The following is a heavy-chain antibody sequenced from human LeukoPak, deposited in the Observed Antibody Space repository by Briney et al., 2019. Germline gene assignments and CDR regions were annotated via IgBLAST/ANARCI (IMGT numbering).Heavy chain of an antibody. Sequence: PSETLSLTCSVSGSSINSYYWTWIRQAPGQGLEWIAYVYYSGSTNYNPSLKSRAIISLDSSNNQISLRLSSVTAADTAVYFCATVYCSRGSCFPDYWGQGTLVTVSS. CDR2: VYYSGST. CDR3: ATVYCSRGSCFPDY. J-gene: IGHJ4*02. V-gene: IGHV4-59*03. CDR1: GSSINSYY. D-gene: IGHD2-15*01.